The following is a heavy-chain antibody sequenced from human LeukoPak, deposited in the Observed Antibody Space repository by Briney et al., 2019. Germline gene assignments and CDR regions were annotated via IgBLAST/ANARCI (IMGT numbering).Heavy chain of an antibody. D-gene: IGHD3-10*01. Sequence: ASVKVSCKASGYTFTGYYMHWVRQAPGQGLEWMGWINPNSGGTNYAQKFQGRVTMTRDTPISTAYMELSRLRSDDTAVYYCARGRANGSGSYGDYWGQGTLVTVSS. CDR1: GYTFTGYY. CDR3: ARGRANGSGSYGDY. J-gene: IGHJ4*02. V-gene: IGHV1-2*02. CDR2: INPNSGGT.